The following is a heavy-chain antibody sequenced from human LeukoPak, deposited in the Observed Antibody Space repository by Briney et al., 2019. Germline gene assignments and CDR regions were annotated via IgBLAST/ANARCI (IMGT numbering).Heavy chain of an antibody. CDR3: ARETARYSYGYVVGLDY. D-gene: IGHD5-18*01. J-gene: IGHJ4*02. Sequence: GGSLRLSCAASGFTFSSYGMHWVRQAPGKGLEWVAVISYDGSNKYYADSVKGRFTISRDNSKNTLYLQMNSLRAEDTAVYYCARETARYSYGYVVGLDYWGQGTLVTVSS. V-gene: IGHV3-30*03. CDR1: GFTFSSYG. CDR2: ISYDGSNK.